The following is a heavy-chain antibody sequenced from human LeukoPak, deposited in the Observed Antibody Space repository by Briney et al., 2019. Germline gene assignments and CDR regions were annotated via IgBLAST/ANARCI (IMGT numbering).Heavy chain of an antibody. CDR3: AREIVVVPAAIPFDY. Sequence: GASVTVSCKASGYTFTGYYMHWVRQAPGQGLEWMGWINPNSGGTNYAQKFQGRVTMTRDTSVSTAYMELSRLRSDDTAVYYCAREIVVVPAAIPFDYWGQGTLVTVSS. CDR1: GYTFTGYY. D-gene: IGHD2-2*01. J-gene: IGHJ4*02. CDR2: INPNSGGT. V-gene: IGHV1-2*02.